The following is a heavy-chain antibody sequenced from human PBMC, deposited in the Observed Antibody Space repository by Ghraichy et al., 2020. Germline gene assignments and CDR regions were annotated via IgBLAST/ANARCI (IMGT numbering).Heavy chain of an antibody. CDR2: ISGSGGST. CDR3: AARIVVVVAATRGAFDI. D-gene: IGHD2-15*01. V-gene: IGHV3-23*01. J-gene: IGHJ3*02. Sequence: GESLNISCAASGFTFSSYAMSWVRQAPGKGLEWVSAISGSGGSTYYADSVKGRFTISRDNSKNTLYLQMNSLRAEDTAVYYCAARIVVVVAATRGAFDIWGQGTMVTVSS. CDR1: GFTFSSYA.